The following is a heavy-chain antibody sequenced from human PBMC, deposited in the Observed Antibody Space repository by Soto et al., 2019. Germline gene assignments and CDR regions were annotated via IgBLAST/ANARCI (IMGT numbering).Heavy chain of an antibody. V-gene: IGHV4-31*03. CDR2: IYYSGST. CDR3: RRDRNQRFGEPTLLEP. Sequence: SETLSLTCTVSGGSISSGGYYWSWIRQHPGKGLEWIGYIYYSGSTYYNPSLKRRVTISVDTSKNQFSLKLSSVTAADPPIYSCRRDRNQRFGEPTLLEPWGQGTLVTVSS. D-gene: IGHD3-10*01. CDR1: GGSISSGGYY. J-gene: IGHJ5*02.